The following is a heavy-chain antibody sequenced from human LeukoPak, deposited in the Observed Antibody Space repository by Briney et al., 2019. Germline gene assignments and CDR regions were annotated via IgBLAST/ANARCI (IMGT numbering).Heavy chain of an antibody. D-gene: IGHD3-16*01. V-gene: IGHV4-34*01. CDR2: INHSGST. J-gene: IGHJ4*02. CDR3: AGGLTMGDFDY. CDR1: GGSFSGYY. Sequence: KSSETLSLTCAVYGGSFSGYYWSWIRQPPGKGLEWIGEINHSGSTNYNPSLKSLVTISVDTSKNQFSLKLSSVTAADTAVYYCAGGLTMGDFDYWGQGTLVTVSP.